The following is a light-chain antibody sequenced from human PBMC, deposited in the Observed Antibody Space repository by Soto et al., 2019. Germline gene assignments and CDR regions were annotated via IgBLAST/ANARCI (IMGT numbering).Light chain of an antibody. CDR1: QSVSSY. Sequence: EIVLTQSPATLSLSPGERATLSCRAGQSVSSYLAWYQQNPGQTPRLIIYDASSRATGIPARFSGSGSGTDFTLTISSLEPEDFAVYYCQQRSSWPITFGQGTRLEI. CDR3: QQRSSWPIT. CDR2: DAS. V-gene: IGKV3-11*01. J-gene: IGKJ5*01.